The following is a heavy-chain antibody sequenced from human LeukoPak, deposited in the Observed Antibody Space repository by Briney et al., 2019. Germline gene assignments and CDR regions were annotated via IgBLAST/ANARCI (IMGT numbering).Heavy chain of an antibody. Sequence: GESLKISCKGSGYSFVNYWVAWVRQMPGKGLEWMGIINPGDSDTRYGPSSQGQVTISADKSISTAYLQWSSLKASDTAMYYCATAPTVTNIFDYWGQGTLVTVSS. CDR2: INPGDSDT. D-gene: IGHD4-17*01. CDR1: GYSFVNYW. V-gene: IGHV5-51*01. CDR3: ATAPTVTNIFDY. J-gene: IGHJ4*02.